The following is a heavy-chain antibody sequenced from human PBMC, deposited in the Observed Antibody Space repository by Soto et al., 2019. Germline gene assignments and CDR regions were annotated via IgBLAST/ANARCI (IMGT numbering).Heavy chain of an antibody. Sequence: QVQLVQSGAEVKKPGASVKVSCKASGYTFTSYGISWVRQAPGQGLEWMGWISAYNGNTNYAQKIQGRVTMTTDTSTSTAYMELRSLRSDDTAVYYCARVYCSGGSCYLGFGWYYYYMDVWGKGTTVTVSS. V-gene: IGHV1-18*01. CDR1: GYTFTSYG. CDR3: ARVYCSGGSCYLGFGWYYYYMDV. J-gene: IGHJ6*03. D-gene: IGHD2-15*01. CDR2: ISAYNGNT.